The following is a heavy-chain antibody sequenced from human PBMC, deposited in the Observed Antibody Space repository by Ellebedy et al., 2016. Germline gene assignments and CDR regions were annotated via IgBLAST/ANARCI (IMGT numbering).Heavy chain of an antibody. CDR2: IFGDGSST. CDR3: ARGAVFHAFDI. D-gene: IGHD2-8*01. V-gene: IGHV3-74*01. CDR1: GFTSSDYW. Sequence: GGSLRLSCAASGFTSSDYWMHWVRQAPGKGLVWVSHIFGDGSSTYYADSVKGRFTISRDNAKNTLYLQMNSLGAEDTAVYYCARGAVFHAFDIWGQGTMVTVSS. J-gene: IGHJ3*02.